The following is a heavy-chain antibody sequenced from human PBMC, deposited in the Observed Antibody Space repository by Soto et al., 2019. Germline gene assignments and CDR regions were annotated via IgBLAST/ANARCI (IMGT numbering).Heavy chain of an antibody. J-gene: IGHJ4*02. CDR2: IDFRSNSI. CDR3: ARDIEPPGLFFDY. CDR1: GFSFSDYY. Sequence: QVQLVESGGGLVKPGGSPRLSCAASGFSFSDYYMSWIRQAPGKGLEWVSYIDFRSNSIYYADSVKGRFTISRDNAKNSLYLQMNSLRAEDTAVYYCARDIEPPGLFFDYWGQGTLVTVSS. D-gene: IGHD6-13*01. V-gene: IGHV3-11*01.